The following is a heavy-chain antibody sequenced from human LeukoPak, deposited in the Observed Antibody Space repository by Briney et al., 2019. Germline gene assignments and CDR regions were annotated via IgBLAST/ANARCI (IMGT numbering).Heavy chain of an antibody. CDR3: ARDLCSRGSCYWRFDY. Sequence: SQTLSLTCAIYGDIVSSNIAAWTWISQSPSRGLEWLGRTYYRSKWNNDYAVSVKSRISINPDTSKNQFSLQLNSVTPEDTAVYYCARDLCSRGSCYWRFDYWGQGTLVTVPS. V-gene: IGHV6-1*01. J-gene: IGHJ4*02. CDR2: TYYRSKWNN. CDR1: GDIVSSNIAA. D-gene: IGHD2-15*01.